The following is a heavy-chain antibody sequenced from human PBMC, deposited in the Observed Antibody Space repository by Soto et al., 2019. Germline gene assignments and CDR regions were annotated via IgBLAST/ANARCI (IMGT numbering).Heavy chain of an antibody. CDR2: IIPIFGTA. Sequence: SVKVSCKASGGTFSSYAISWVLQAPGQGLEWMGGIIPIFGTANYAQKFQGRVTITADESTSTAYMELSSLRSEDTAVYYCAKGRSLRYFDYWGQGTLVTVSS. CDR1: GGTFSSYA. J-gene: IGHJ4*02. V-gene: IGHV1-69*13. CDR3: AKGRSLRYFDY. D-gene: IGHD4-17*01.